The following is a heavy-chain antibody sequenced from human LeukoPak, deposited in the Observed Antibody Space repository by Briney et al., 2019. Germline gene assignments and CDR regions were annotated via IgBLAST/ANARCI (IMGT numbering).Heavy chain of an antibody. J-gene: IGHJ6*03. Sequence: ASVKVSCKASGYTFTSYDINWVGQATGQGLEGMGWMNPNSGNTGYAQKFQGRVTMTRNTSISTAYMELSSLRSEDTAVYYCARARRITGTITFYYMDVWGKGTTVTVSS. CDR3: ARARRITGTITFYYMDV. V-gene: IGHV1-8*01. D-gene: IGHD1-7*01. CDR1: GYTFTSYD. CDR2: MNPNSGNT.